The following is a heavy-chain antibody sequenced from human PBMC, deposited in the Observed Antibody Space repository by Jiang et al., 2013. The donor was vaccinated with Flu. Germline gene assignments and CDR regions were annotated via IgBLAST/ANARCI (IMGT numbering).Heavy chain of an antibody. CDR1: GYTFTGYY. CDR3: ARATMVRGVIRFDY. J-gene: IGHJ4*02. V-gene: IGHV1-2*04. D-gene: IGHD3-10*01. CDR2: INPNSGGT. Sequence: GAEVKKPGASVKVSCKASGYTFTGYYMHWVRQAPGQGLEWMGWINPNSGGTNYAQKFQGWVTMTRDTSISTAYMELSRLRSDDTAVYYCARATMVRGVIRFDYWGQGTLVTVSS.